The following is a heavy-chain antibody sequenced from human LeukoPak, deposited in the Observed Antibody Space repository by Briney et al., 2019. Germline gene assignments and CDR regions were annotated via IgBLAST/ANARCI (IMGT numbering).Heavy chain of an antibody. V-gene: IGHV3-21*01. D-gene: IGHD1-26*01. CDR3: AKGSDFDY. Sequence: GGSLRLSCAASGFTFSSYTMNWVRQAPGKGLEWVSSITRSSSDIYYSDSVKGRFTISRDNAKNSLYLQINSLRDEDTAVYYCAKGSDFDYWGQGTLVTVSS. J-gene: IGHJ4*02. CDR2: ITRSSSDI. CDR1: GFTFSSYT.